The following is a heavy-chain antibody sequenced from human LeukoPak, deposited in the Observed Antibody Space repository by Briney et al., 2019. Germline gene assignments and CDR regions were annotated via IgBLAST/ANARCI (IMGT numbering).Heavy chain of an antibody. Sequence: SETLSLTCTVSGGSISSPSYYWAWIRQPPGKGLEWIGEINHSGSTNYNPSLKSRVTISVDTSKNQFSLKLSSVTAADTAVYYCARLKVAGPNDYWGQGTLVTVSS. J-gene: IGHJ4*02. V-gene: IGHV4-39*07. CDR2: INHSGST. CDR3: ARLKVAGPNDY. D-gene: IGHD6-19*01. CDR1: GGSISSPSYY.